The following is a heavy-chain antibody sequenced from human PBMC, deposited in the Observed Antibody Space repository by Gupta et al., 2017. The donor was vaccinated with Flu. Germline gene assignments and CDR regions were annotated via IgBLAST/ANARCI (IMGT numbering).Heavy chain of an antibody. CDR1: GFTSSSYG. J-gene: IGHJ5*02. Sequence: EVQLVESGGGLVQAGGSLRLSCAASGFTSSSYGMSWVRQAPGKGLEWVANIKQDGSEKYYVDSVKGRFTISRDNAKNSLYLQMNSLRAEDTAVYYCARDLGDSSGVDWFDPWGQGTLVTVSS. CDR3: ARDLGDSSGVDWFDP. D-gene: IGHD3-22*01. V-gene: IGHV3-7*01. CDR2: IKQDGSEK.